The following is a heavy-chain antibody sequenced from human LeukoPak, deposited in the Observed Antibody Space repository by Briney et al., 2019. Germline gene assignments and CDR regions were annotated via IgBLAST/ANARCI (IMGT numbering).Heavy chain of an antibody. J-gene: IGHJ4*02. V-gene: IGHV4-59*11. CDR1: GVSIGSHY. Sequence: SETLSLTCTVSGVSIGSHYWSWIRQSPGKGLEWIGCVYNSGTTVYNPSLTGRVTISVYTSKNQYSLNLRSVTAADAAVYYCARDAYWGQGILVTVSS. CDR3: ARDAY. CDR2: VYNSGTT.